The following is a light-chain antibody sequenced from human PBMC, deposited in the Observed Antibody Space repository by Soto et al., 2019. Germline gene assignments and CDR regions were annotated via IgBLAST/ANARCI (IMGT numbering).Light chain of an antibody. CDR1: QSISTY. V-gene: IGKV3-11*01. CDR2: DAS. J-gene: IGKJ1*01. CDR3: QQYNSYSRT. Sequence: EIVLTQSPVILSLSPGERATLSCRANQSISTYLAWYQQKPGQAPRLIIFDASNRATGIPARFRGSGSGTDFTLTITSLETEDSAIYYCQQYNSYSRTFGQGTKVEIK.